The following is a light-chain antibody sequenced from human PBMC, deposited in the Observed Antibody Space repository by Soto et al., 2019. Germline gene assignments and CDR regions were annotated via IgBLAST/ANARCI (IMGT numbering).Light chain of an antibody. V-gene: IGLV2-8*01. J-gene: IGLJ2*01. CDR2: EVS. CDR1: SNDIGNYNY. Sequence: QSALTQPPSASGSPGQSVTISCTGTSNDIGNYNYVSWYQQHPGKAPKFIIYEVSKRPSGVPDRFSGSKSGDTASLTVSGLQPEDEAAYYCSSYAGRNKLVFGGGTQLTVL. CDR3: SSYAGRNKLV.